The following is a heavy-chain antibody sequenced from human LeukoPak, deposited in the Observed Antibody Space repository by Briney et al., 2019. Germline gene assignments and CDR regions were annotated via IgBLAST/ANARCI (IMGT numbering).Heavy chain of an antibody. J-gene: IGHJ4*02. CDR2: INYSGST. Sequence: PSETLSLTCTVSGDSITSHYWSWIRQPPGKGLEWIGYINYSGSTDYNPSLKSRVTMSVETSKNQFSLKLSSVTAADTAVYYCARHYDGPETRSYYEDYWGQGTLVIVSS. CDR3: ARHYDGPETRSYYEDY. D-gene: IGHD1-26*01. V-gene: IGHV4-59*08. CDR1: GDSITSHY.